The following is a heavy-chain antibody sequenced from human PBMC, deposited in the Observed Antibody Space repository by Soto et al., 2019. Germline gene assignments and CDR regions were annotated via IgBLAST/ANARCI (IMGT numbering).Heavy chain of an antibody. CDR1: GASISSDGYY. J-gene: IGHJ4*02. CDR2: MYYSGST. V-gene: IGHV4-31*03. CDR3: ARSRQTVTSRFDF. D-gene: IGHD4-17*01. Sequence: QVQLQESGPGLVRPSQTLSLTCTVSGASISSDGYYWGWIRQHPGKGLEYIAYMYYSGSTYYNPSLKSRVTMSVYASKNQFSLKLSSVTAADTAVYYFARSRQTVTSRFDFWGQGALVTVSS.